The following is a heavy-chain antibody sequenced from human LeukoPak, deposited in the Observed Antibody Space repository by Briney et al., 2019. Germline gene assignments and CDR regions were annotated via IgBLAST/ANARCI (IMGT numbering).Heavy chain of an antibody. D-gene: IGHD6-13*01. Sequence: GASVKVSCKASGYTFTSYGISWVRQAPGQGLEWMGWISAYNGNTNYAQKLQGRVTMTTDASTSTAYMELRSLRSDDTAVYYCARGLSSSSWYYFDYWGQGTLVTVSS. CDR2: ISAYNGNT. V-gene: IGHV1-18*01. CDR3: ARGLSSSSWYYFDY. CDR1: GYTFTSYG. J-gene: IGHJ4*02.